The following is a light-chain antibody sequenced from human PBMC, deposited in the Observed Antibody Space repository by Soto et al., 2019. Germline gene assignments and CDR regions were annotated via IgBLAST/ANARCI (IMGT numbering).Light chain of an antibody. CDR3: SSYTSSTTLV. J-gene: IGLJ2*01. V-gene: IGLV2-14*01. Sequence: QSALTQPASVSGSPGQSITISCTGTSSDVGGYNYVSWYQQHPGTAPKLMIYDVSNRPSGLSNRFSGSKSGNTASLTISGLQAEDEADYYCSSYTSSTTLVFGGGTQLTVL. CDR1: SSDVGGYNY. CDR2: DVS.